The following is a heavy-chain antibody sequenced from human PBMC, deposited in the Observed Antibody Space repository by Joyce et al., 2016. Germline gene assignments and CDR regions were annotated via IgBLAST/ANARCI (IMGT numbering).Heavy chain of an antibody. CDR1: RYTFTAYM. D-gene: IGHD3-10*01. Sequence: QVQLVQSGPELKRPGASVRVSCKASRYTFTAYMMHWVRQAPGGGLEWIGWIDPKTDETKYAQRFQGRVTMTRDTSFNTVDMELRRLSSDDMATYYCAREGSRDGYWDYWGQGTLVTVSS. J-gene: IGHJ4*02. V-gene: IGHV1-2*02. CDR3: AREGSRDGYWDY. CDR2: IDPKTDET.